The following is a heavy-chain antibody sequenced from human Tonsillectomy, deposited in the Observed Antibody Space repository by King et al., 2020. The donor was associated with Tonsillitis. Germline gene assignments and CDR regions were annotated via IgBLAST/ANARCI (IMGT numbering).Heavy chain of an antibody. CDR1: GYSFVSYW. Sequence: QLVQSGAEVKKPGESLRISCKGSGYSFVSYWIAWVRQMPGKGLEWMGIIYLGDSDTRYSPSFQDQVTISDDKSLNTAYLEWNSLKASDNGVYYCARLAEDGSGGSCYSDIRYNALDVWCQGTTVTVS. J-gene: IGHJ6*02. D-gene: IGHD2-15*01. CDR3: ARLAEDGSGGSCYSDIRYNALDV. V-gene: IGHV5-51*01. CDR2: IYLGDSDT.